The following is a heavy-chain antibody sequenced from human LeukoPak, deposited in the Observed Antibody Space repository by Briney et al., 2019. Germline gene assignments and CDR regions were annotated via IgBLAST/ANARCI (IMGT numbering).Heavy chain of an antibody. D-gene: IGHD2-15*01. CDR1: GYTFTGYY. V-gene: IGHV1-2*02. Sequence: GASVKVSCKASGYTFTGYYMHWVRQAPGQGLEWMGWINPNSGGTNYAQKFQGRVTMTRDTSISTAYMELSRLRSDDTAVYYCARDPLHSVVAFDLWGRGTLVTVSS. J-gene: IGHJ2*01. CDR3: ARDPLHSVVAFDL. CDR2: INPNSGGT.